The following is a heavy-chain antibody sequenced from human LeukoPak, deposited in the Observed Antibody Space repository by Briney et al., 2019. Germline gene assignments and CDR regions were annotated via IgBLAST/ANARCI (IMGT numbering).Heavy chain of an antibody. Sequence: PGGSLRPSCAASGFTFNSYAMTWVRQAPGKGLEWVSSISGNGGSTYYTDSVKGRFTISRDNSKNTLYLQMNSLRAEDTAAYYCAKDLRVIVVTYYMDVWGKGTTVTVSS. CDR1: GFTFNSYA. D-gene: IGHD2-2*01. J-gene: IGHJ6*03. CDR3: AKDLRVIVVTYYMDV. CDR2: ISGNGGST. V-gene: IGHV3-23*01.